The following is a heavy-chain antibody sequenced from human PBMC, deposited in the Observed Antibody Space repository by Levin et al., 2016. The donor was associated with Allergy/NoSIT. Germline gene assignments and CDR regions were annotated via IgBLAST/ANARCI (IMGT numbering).Heavy chain of an antibody. CDR2: IYSGGST. D-gene: IGHD3-10*01. Sequence: GGSLRLSCAASGFTVSSNYMSWVRQAPGKGLEWVSVIYSGGSTYYADSVKGRFTISRDNSKNTLYLQMNSLRAEDTAVYYCARARGFAFYFDYWGQGTLVTVSS. CDR1: GFTVSSNY. J-gene: IGHJ4*02. V-gene: IGHV3-53*01. CDR3: ARARGFAFYFDY.